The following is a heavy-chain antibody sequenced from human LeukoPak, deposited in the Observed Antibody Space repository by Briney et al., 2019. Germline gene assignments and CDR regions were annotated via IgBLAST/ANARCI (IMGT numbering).Heavy chain of an antibody. CDR3: TRNWGSDNWFDP. V-gene: IGHV3-53*01. CDR1: GFTVSSNY. J-gene: IGHJ5*02. CDR2: IYSGGST. D-gene: IGHD7-27*01. Sequence: GGSLRLSCAASGFTVSSNYMTWVRQAPGKGLEWVSVIYSGGSTYYADSVKGRFTISRDNSKNTLYLQMNSLRAEDTAVYYCTRNWGSDNWFDPWGQGTLVTVSS.